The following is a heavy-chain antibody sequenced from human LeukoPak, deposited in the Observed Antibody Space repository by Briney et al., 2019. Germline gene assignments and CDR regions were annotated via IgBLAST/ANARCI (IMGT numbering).Heavy chain of an antibody. CDR2: ISYDGSNK. J-gene: IGHJ6*02. V-gene: IGHV3-30*03. CDR1: GFTFSSYG. Sequence: GGSLRLSCEASGFTFSSYGMHWVRQAPGKGLEWVAVISYDGSNKYYADSVKGRFTISRDNSKNTLYLQMNSLRAEDTAVYYCARWGVYGPSYGMDVWGQGTTVTVSS. CDR3: ARWGVYGPSYGMDV. D-gene: IGHD3-10*01.